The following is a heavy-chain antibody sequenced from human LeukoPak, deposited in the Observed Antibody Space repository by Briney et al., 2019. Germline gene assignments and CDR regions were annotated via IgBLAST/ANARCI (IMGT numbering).Heavy chain of an antibody. CDR2: INQDGNEK. CDR3: ARDGYYYDSSGYYYPSNWFDP. V-gene: IGHV3-7*01. D-gene: IGHD3-22*01. CDR1: GFTFSSYW. J-gene: IGHJ5*02. Sequence: GGSLRLSCAASGFTFSSYWMSWVRQAPGKGLEWVANINQDGNEKYCVDSLKGRFTISRDNSKNTLYLQMNSLRAEDTAVYYCARDGYYYDSSGYYYPSNWFDPWGQGTLVTVSS.